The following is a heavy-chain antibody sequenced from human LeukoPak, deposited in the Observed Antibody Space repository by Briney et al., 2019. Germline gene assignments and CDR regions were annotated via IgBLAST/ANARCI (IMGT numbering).Heavy chain of an antibody. J-gene: IGHJ3*02. Sequence: SETLSLTCTVSGGSISTYYWSWIRQPPGKGLEWIGYVYYSGSTNYNPSLKSRVTISVDTSKNQFSLKVSSVTAADTAVYYCARKDGDIWGQGTMVTVSS. D-gene: IGHD5-24*01. CDR1: GGSISTYY. CDR3: ARKDGDI. CDR2: VYYSGST. V-gene: IGHV4-59*12.